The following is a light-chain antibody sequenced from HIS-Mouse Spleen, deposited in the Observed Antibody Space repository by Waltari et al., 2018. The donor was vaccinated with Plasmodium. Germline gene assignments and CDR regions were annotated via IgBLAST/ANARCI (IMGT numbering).Light chain of an antibody. Sequence: EIVLTQSPATLSLSPGERATLSCRASQSVSSYLAWYQQKPGQAPMLLIYDASNRATGIPARFRCSGSGTDFTLTISSLEPEDVAVYYCQQRSNWPPLTFGGGTKVEIK. CDR1: QSVSSY. V-gene: IGKV3-11*01. CDR3: QQRSNWPPLT. CDR2: DAS. J-gene: IGKJ4*01.